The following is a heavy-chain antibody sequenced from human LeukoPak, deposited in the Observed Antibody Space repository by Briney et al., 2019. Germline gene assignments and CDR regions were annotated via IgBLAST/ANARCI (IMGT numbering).Heavy chain of an antibody. CDR1: GFTFSNAW. CDR2: IKSKTDGGTT. V-gene: IGHV3-15*07. D-gene: IGHD2-2*01. J-gene: IGHJ5*02. Sequence: GGSLRLPCAASGFTFSNAWMNWVRQAPGKGLEWVGRIKSKTDGGTTDYAAPVKGRFTISRDDSKNTLYLQMNSLKTEDTAVYYCTTGGNIVVVPAAIDNWFDPWGQGTLVTVSS. CDR3: TTGGNIVVVPAAIDNWFDP.